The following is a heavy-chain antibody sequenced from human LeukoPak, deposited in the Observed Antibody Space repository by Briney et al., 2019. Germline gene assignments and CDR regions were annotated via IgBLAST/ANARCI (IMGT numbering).Heavy chain of an antibody. CDR2: IYYSGST. CDR1: GGSISSVNYY. CDR3: ARGGWYPESFQH. D-gene: IGHD6-19*01. Sequence: EASETLSLTCTVSGGSISSVNYYWSWIRQPPGKGLEWIGYIYYSGSTYYNPSLKSRVTISVDTSKNQFSLQLTSVTAADTAVYYCARGGWYPESFQHWGQGALVTVSS. J-gene: IGHJ1*01. V-gene: IGHV4-30-4*02.